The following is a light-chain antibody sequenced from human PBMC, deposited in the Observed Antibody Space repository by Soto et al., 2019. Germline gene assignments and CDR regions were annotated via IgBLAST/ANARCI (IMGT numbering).Light chain of an antibody. J-gene: IGKJ1*01. V-gene: IGKV3-20*01. Sequence: EIVLTHSPGTLSLSPVERATLSFRASQSVSNNYLAWYQQKPGQAPRLLIYGASNWATGIPDRFSGSGSGTDFTLTISRLEPEDFAVYYCQQYGSSGTFGQGTKVDIK. CDR1: QSVSNNY. CDR2: GAS. CDR3: QQYGSSGT.